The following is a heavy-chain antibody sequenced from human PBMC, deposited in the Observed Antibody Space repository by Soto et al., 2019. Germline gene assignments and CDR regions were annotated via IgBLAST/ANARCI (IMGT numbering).Heavy chain of an antibody. CDR2: ISSSSSYT. CDR3: ARDQSDSGSYATAYYYYYGMDV. Sequence: GGSLRLSCAASGFTFSDYYMSWIRQAPGKGLEWVSYISSSSSYTNYADSVKGRFTISRDNAKNSLYLQMNGLRAEDTAVYYCARDQSDSGSYATAYYYYYGMDVWGQGTTVTVSS. D-gene: IGHD1-26*01. V-gene: IGHV3-11*06. CDR1: GFTFSDYY. J-gene: IGHJ6*02.